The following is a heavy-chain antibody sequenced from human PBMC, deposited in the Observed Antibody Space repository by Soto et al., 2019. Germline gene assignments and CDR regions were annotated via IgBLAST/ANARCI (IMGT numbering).Heavy chain of an antibody. D-gene: IGHD2-21*01. V-gene: IGHV4-4*02. Sequence: QVQLQESGPGLVKPSGTLSLTCAVSGVSISSRNWWSWVRQPPGKGLEWIGEIHPSGNTNSNPSRKSRVTMSVDESKNQFSLKLTSVTAADTAVYYCSKVDAEYFVSRGDRWFDPWGQGTLVTVSS. CDR1: GVSISSRNW. CDR3: SKVDAEYFVSRGDRWFDP. CDR2: IHPSGNT. J-gene: IGHJ5*02.